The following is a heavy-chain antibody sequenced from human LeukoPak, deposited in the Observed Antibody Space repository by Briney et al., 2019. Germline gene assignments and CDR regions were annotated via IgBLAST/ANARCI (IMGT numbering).Heavy chain of an antibody. CDR2: INPNSGGT. J-gene: IGHJ6*02. CDR3: ARWAPKKLERPDYYYGMDV. Sequence: ASVKVSCKASGYTFTGYYMHWVRQAPGQGLEWMGWINPNSGGTNYAQKFQGWVTMTRDTSISTAYMELSRLRSDDTAVYYCARWAPKKLERPDYYYGMDVWGQGTTVTFSS. CDR1: GYTFTGYY. D-gene: IGHD1-1*01. V-gene: IGHV1-2*04.